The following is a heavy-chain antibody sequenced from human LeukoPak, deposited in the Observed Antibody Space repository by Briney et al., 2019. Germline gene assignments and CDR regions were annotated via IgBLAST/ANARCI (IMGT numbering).Heavy chain of an antibody. J-gene: IGHJ4*02. V-gene: IGHV3-30*04. CDR2: ISYDGTNI. CDR3: AKDGIAAAGGRFDY. Sequence: GGSLRLSCAASGFTFSNYAMHWVRQAPDQGLEWVAVISYDGTNIYYADSVKGRFTISRDNSKNTLYLQMNSLRAEDTAVYYCAKDGIAAAGGRFDYWGQGTLVTVSS. D-gene: IGHD6-13*01. CDR1: GFTFSNYA.